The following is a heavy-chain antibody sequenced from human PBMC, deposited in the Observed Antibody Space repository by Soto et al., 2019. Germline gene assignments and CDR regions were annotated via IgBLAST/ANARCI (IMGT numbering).Heavy chain of an antibody. CDR3: ARARGWVTTVTTLDY. CDR1: GFTFSSYS. Sequence: GGSLRLSCAASGFTFSSYSMNWVRQAPGKGLEWVSYISSSSSTIYYADSVKGRFTISRDNAKNSLYLQMNSLRDEDTAVYYCARARGWVTTVTTLDYWGQGTLVTVSS. CDR2: ISSSSSTI. J-gene: IGHJ4*02. V-gene: IGHV3-48*02. D-gene: IGHD4-4*01.